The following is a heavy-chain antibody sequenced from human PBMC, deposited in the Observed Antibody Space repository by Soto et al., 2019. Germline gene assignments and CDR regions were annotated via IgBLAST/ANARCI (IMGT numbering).Heavy chain of an antibody. J-gene: IGHJ4*03. CDR3: ARARSLNWDHDYFDN. CDR1: GGTFSRYA. CDR2: IIPIFGTA. D-gene: IGHD7-27*01. Sequence: SVKVSCKASGGTFSRYAINWVRQAPGQGLEWMGGIIPIFGTANYAQKFQGRVTITAGKSTSTAYMELSSLRSEDTAVYYCARARSLNWDHDYFDNWGQGTLVTVSS. V-gene: IGHV1-69*06.